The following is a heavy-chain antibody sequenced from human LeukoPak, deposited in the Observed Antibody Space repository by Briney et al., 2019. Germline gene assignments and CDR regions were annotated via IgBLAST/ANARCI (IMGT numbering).Heavy chain of an antibody. CDR1: GGSISSSSYY. Sequence: PSETLSLTCTVSGGSISSSSYYWGWIRQPPGKGLEWIGSIYYSGSTYYNPSLKSRVTIFVDTSKNQFSLKLSSVTAADTAVYYCASSREVVVVPAFGWFDPWGQGTLVTVSS. CDR2: IYYSGST. D-gene: IGHD2-2*01. J-gene: IGHJ5*02. V-gene: IGHV4-39*07. CDR3: ASSREVVVVPAFGWFDP.